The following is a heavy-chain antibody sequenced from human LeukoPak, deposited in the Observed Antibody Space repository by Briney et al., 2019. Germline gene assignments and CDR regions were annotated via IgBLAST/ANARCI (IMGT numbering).Heavy chain of an antibody. Sequence: ASVKVSCKASGYTFNTYGITWVRQAPGQGLEWMGWISGYNGKTKYAQKLQDRVTMTTDTSTTTAYMELSSLRSEDTAVYYCARVKDGSYYGAFDYWGQGTLVTVSS. J-gene: IGHJ4*02. CDR3: ARVKDGSYYGAFDY. D-gene: IGHD1-26*01. V-gene: IGHV1-18*01. CDR1: GYTFNTYG. CDR2: ISGYNGKT.